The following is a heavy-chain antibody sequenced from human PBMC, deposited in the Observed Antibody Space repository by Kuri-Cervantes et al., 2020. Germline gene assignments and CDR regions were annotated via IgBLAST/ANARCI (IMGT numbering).Heavy chain of an antibody. CDR1: GFTFSSYW. CDR2: INSDGSST. CDR3: ARDLTSWGGGSDY. J-gene: IGHJ4*02. V-gene: IGHV3-74*01. Sequence: GESLKISCAASGFTFSSYWMHWVRQAPGKGPVWVSRINSDGSSTNYADSVKGRFTISRDNAKNTLYLQMNSLRAEDTAVYYCARDLTSWGGGSDYWGQGTLVTVSS. D-gene: IGHD3-16*01.